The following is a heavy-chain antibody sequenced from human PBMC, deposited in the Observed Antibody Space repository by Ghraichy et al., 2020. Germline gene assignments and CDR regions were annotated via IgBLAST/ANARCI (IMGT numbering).Heavy chain of an antibody. J-gene: IGHJ4*02. D-gene: IGHD5-18*01. CDR2: ISGSGGST. V-gene: IGHV3-23*01. CDR3: AKDGNRGYSYGPSLVDY. Sequence: GESLNISCAASGFTFSSYAMSWVRQAPGKGLEWVSAISGSGGSTYYADSMKGRFTISRDNSKNTLYLQMNSLRAEDTAVYYCAKDGNRGYSYGPSLVDYWGQGTLVTVSS. CDR1: GFTFSSYA.